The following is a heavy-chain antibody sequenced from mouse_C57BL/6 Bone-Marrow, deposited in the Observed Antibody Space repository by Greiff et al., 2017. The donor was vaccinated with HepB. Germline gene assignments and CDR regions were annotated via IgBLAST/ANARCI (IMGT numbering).Heavy chain of an antibody. D-gene: IGHD2-3*01. CDR3: GWFYYFDY. J-gene: IGHJ2*01. CDR2: IYPRSGNT. V-gene: IGHV1-81*01. Sequence: VQRVESGAELARPGASVKLSCKASGYTFTSYGISWVKQRTGQGLEWIGEIYPRSGNTYYNEKFKGKATLTADKSSSTAYMELRSLTSEDSAVYFCGWFYYFDYWGQGTTLTVSS. CDR1: GYTFTSYG.